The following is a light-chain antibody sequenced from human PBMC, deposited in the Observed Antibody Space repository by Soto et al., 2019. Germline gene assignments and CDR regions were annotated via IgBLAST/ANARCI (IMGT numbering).Light chain of an antibody. CDR2: GAS. J-gene: IGKJ2*01. CDR3: QQYNNWPRT. Sequence: DIQMTQSPSSLAASVGDRVTITCQASQDSSNYLNWYQQKLGKARKLLIYGASNLETGVPSRFSGSGSGTEFTLTIGSLQSDDFAVYYCQQYNNWPRTFGQGTKVDIK. CDR1: QDSSNY. V-gene: IGKV1-33*01.